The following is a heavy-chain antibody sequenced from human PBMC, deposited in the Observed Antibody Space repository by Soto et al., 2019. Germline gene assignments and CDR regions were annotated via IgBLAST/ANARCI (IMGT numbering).Heavy chain of an antibody. Sequence: VGSLSLSCAASGFTLSSNAMSWVRRAPGKGLEWVSGITGSGGITDYADSVKGQFTISRDNSRNTLYLQMNYLRVEDTAVYFWAKHTTYYCARTGTGDYFDSCGQGTLVTVST. V-gene: IGHV3-23*01. D-gene: IGHD3-22*01. CDR3: AKHTTYYCARTGTGDYFDS. CDR1: GFTLSSNA. CDR2: ITGSGGIT. J-gene: IGHJ4*02.